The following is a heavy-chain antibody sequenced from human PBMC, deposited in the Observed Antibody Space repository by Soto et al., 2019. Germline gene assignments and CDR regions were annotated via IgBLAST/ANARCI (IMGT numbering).Heavy chain of an antibody. D-gene: IGHD6-19*01. CDR2: ISAYNGNT. J-gene: IGHJ5*02. CDR3: ASIAVDEWYWFDP. Sequence: ASVKPSCKDPGYTFTSYGSSWVRQAPGQGLEWMGWISAYNGNTNYAQKLQGRVTMTTDTSTSTAYMELRSLRSDDTAVYYCASIAVDEWYWFDPWGQGTLVTVSS. V-gene: IGHV1-18*01. CDR1: GYTFTSYG.